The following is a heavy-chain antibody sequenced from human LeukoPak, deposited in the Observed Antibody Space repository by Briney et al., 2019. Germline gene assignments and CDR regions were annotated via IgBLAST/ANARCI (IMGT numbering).Heavy chain of an antibody. CDR1: GGSISSGSYY. J-gene: IGHJ3*02. Sequence: SQTLSLTCTVSGGSISSGSYYWSWIRQPAGKGLEWIGRIYTSGSTNYNPSLKSRVTISVDTSKNQFSLKLSPVTAADTAVYYCARASLYYDSSGYAFDTWGQGKMVTVSS. D-gene: IGHD3-22*01. V-gene: IGHV4-61*02. CDR2: IYTSGST. CDR3: ARASLYYDSSGYAFDT.